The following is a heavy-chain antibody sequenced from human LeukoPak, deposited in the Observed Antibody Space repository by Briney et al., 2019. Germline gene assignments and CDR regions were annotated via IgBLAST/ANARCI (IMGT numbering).Heavy chain of an antibody. D-gene: IGHD2/OR15-2a*01. Sequence: SETLSLTCAVYGGSFIGYYWSWIRQPPGKGLEWIGEINNFGSTNYNPSLKSRVTISIDTSKNQFSLKLGSVTAADTAVYYCARGRGKSFYYWGQGTLVTVSS. J-gene: IGHJ4*02. CDR3: ARGRGKSFYY. CDR1: GGSFIGYY. V-gene: IGHV4-34*01. CDR2: INNFGST.